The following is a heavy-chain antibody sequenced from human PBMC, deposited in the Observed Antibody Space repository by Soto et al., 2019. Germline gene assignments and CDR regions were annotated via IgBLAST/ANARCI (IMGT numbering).Heavy chain of an antibody. CDR1: GFTFSSYA. CDR2: ISGSGGST. Sequence: GGSLRLSCAASGFTFSSYAMSWVRQAPGKGLEWVSAISGSGGSTYYADSVKGRFTISRDNSKNTLYLQMNSLRAEDTAVYYCAKRDILTGYYRDAFDIWGQGTMVTVS. CDR3: AKRDILTGYYRDAFDI. J-gene: IGHJ3*02. V-gene: IGHV3-23*01. D-gene: IGHD3-9*01.